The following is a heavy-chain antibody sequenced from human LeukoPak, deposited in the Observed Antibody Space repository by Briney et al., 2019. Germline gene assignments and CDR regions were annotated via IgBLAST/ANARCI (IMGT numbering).Heavy chain of an antibody. D-gene: IGHD2-21*02. CDR2: IYPRDGST. CDR3: ARERGWGGLLRDALDI. CDR1: GYTFTSNY. Sequence: ASVKVSCKASGYTFTSNYIHWVRQAPGQGLEWMGMIYPRDGSTSYAQKFQGRVTITRDTSATTTYMKLSSLRSTDTAVYYCARERGWGGLLRDALDIWGQGTMVAVSS. J-gene: IGHJ3*02. V-gene: IGHV1-46*01.